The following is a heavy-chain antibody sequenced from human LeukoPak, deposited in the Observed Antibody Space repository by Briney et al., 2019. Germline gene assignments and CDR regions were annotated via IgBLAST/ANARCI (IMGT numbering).Heavy chain of an antibody. CDR1: KYSFINYW. V-gene: IGHV5-10-1*01. J-gene: IGHJ5*02. CDR2: IDPIDSYI. CDR3: ARHLIGYSNSSWFDP. D-gene: IGHD6-6*01. Sequence: GESLKISCKGSKYSFINYWITWVRQMPGKGLEWMGTIDPIDSYINYSPSFQGHVTISSDKSISTAYLQWGSLKASDTAMYFCARHLIGYSNSSWFDPWGQGTLVTVSS.